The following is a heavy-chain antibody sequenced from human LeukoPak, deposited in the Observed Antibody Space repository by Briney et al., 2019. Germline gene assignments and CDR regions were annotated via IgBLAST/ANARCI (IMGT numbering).Heavy chain of an antibody. CDR2: ISAYNSNT. Sequence: ASVKVSCKASGYTFTSYGISWVRQAPGQGLKWMGWISAYNSNTNYAQKLQGRVTMTTDTSTSTAYMELRSLRSDDTAVYYCARSAVGNWFDPWGQGTLVTVSS. J-gene: IGHJ5*02. V-gene: IGHV1-18*01. CDR1: GYTFTSYG. CDR3: ARSAVGNWFDP. D-gene: IGHD1-26*01.